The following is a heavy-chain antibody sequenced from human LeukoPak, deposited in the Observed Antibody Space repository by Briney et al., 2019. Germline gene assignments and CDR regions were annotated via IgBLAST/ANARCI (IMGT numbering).Heavy chain of an antibody. CDR1: GGSISSGGYS. CDR2: IYYSGST. V-gene: IGHV4-30-2*03. Sequence: SQTLSLTCAVSGGSISSGGYSWSGIRQPPGKGLEWIGSIYYSGSTYYNPSLKSRVTISVDTSKNQFSLKLSSVTAADTAVYYCARDLHFDYWGQGTLVTVSS. J-gene: IGHJ4*02. CDR3: ARDLHFDY.